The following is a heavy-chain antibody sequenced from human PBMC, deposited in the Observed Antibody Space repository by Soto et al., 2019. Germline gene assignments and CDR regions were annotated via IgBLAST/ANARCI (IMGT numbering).Heavy chain of an antibody. CDR2: IIPIFGTA. D-gene: IGHD1-20*01. Sequence: PSVQVSCKASGGTFSSYAISWVRQAPGQGLEWMGGIIPIFGTANYAQKFQGRVTITADESTSTAYMELSSLRSEDTAVYYCARYNWNPRRGYYGMDVWGQGTTVTVSS. J-gene: IGHJ6*02. CDR3: ARYNWNPRRGYYGMDV. V-gene: IGHV1-69*13. CDR1: GGTFSSYA.